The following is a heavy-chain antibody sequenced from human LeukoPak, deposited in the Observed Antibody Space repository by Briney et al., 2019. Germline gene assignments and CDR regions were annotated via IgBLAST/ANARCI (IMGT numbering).Heavy chain of an antibody. CDR3: AAPASYGSGSCYNVY. D-gene: IGHD3-10*01. CDR2: IVVGSGNT. CDR1: GFTFTSSA. V-gene: IGHV1-58*02. J-gene: IGHJ4*02. Sequence: ASVKVSCKASGFTFTSSAMQWVRQARGQRLEWIGWIVVGSGNTNYAQKFQERVTITRDMSTSTAYMELSSLRSEDTAVYYCAAPASYGSGSCYNVYWGQGTLVTVSS.